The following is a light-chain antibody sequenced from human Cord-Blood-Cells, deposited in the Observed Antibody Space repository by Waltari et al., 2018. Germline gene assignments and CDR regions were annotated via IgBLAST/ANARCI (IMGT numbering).Light chain of an antibody. CDR2: GAS. Sequence: EIVMTQSTATLSVSPGERATLSCRASQSVSSNLAWYQQKPGQAPRLLIYGASNRATGIPAMFSGSVSGTEFTLTISDRQSEDFAVYYWQQYNNWPPWTFGQGTKVEIK. CDR3: QQYNNWPPWT. V-gene: IGKV3-15*01. CDR1: QSVSSN. J-gene: IGKJ1*01.